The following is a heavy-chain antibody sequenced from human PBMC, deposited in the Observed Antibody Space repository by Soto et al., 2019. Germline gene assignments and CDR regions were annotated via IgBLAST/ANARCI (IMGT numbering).Heavy chain of an antibody. J-gene: IGHJ3*02. CDR2: INHSGST. D-gene: IGHD2-2*01. Sequence: SETLFLTCAVYGGSFSGYYWSWIRQPPGKGLEWIGEINHSGSTNYNPSLKSRVTISVDTSKNQFSLKLSSVTAADTAVYYCARGSRGYCSSTSCYADAFDIWGQGTMVTVSS. CDR1: GGSFSGYY. V-gene: IGHV4-34*01. CDR3: ARGSRGYCSSTSCYADAFDI.